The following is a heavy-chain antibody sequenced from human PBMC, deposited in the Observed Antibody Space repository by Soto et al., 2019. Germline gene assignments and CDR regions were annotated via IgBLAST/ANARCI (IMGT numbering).Heavy chain of an antibody. CDR2: MNPNSGHT. V-gene: IGHV1-8*01. J-gene: IGHJ4*02. D-gene: IGHD1-1*01. CDR3: ARVAGNWNDDYCDH. CDR1: GYTFTNSD. Sequence: QVQLVQSGAEVKKPGASVKVSCKASGYTFTNSDINWVRQATGQGLEWMGWMNPNSGHTGYAQKFQGRVTMTRDTSIRTAYMELSSLRSEDTAVYYCARVAGNWNDDYCDHWGQGTTVTVSS.